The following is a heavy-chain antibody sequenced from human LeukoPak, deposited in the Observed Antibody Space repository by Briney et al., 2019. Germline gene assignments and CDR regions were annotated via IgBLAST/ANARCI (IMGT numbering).Heavy chain of an antibody. D-gene: IGHD2-2*02. Sequence: GGSLRLSCAASGFTFNSYWMNWVRQAPGKGLEWVANINQVGSEKYYVDSVKGRFTISRDNAKNSLYLQMLSLRAEDTAVYYCARFGYNYGMDVWGQGTTVTVSS. V-gene: IGHV3-7*05. CDR3: ARFGYNYGMDV. J-gene: IGHJ6*02. CDR2: INQVGSEK. CDR1: GFTFNSYW.